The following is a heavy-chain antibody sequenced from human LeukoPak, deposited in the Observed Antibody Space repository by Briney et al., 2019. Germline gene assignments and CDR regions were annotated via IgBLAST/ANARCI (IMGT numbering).Heavy chain of an antibody. D-gene: IGHD3-10*02. CDR1: GGSFSGYY. J-gene: IGHJ3*02. Sequence: SETLSLTCAVYGGSFSGYYWSWIRQPAGKGLEWIGRIYTSGSTNYNPSLKSRVTISVDTSKNQFSLKLSSVTAADTAVYYCARDTLDAVRSPEDAFDIWGQGTMVTVSS. CDR2: IYTSGST. V-gene: IGHV4-4*07. CDR3: ARDTLDAVRSPEDAFDI.